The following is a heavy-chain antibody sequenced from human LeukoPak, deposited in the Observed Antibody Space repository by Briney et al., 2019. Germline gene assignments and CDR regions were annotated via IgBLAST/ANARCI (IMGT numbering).Heavy chain of an antibody. CDR2: IYYSGST. Sequence: SETLSLTCTVSGGSISSYYWSWIRQPPGKGLGWIGYIYYSGSTNYNPSLKSRVTISVDTSKNQFSLKLSSVTAADTAVYYCARARFDDSSGYYYPYFDYWGQGTLVTVSS. J-gene: IGHJ4*02. V-gene: IGHV4-59*01. CDR3: ARARFDDSSGYYYPYFDY. D-gene: IGHD3-22*01. CDR1: GGSISSYY.